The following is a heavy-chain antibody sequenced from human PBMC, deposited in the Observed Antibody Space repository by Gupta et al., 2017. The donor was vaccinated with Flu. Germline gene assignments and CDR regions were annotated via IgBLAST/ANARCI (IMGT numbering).Heavy chain of an antibody. V-gene: IGHV3-48*03. CDR2: SSSRDEF. CDR1: CFIIYRLD. J-gene: IGHJ4*02. Sequence: EVLLVESGGGTVHLGGSLSPSCFASCFIIYRLDLRWVRHGPGRGLEGVSFSSSRDEFYYSDSVRGRFTISRDIAKNSLYLQMSGLRDEDTAVYYCARSHWDKWGQGTLVTVSS. D-gene: IGHD1-26*01. CDR3: ARSHWDK.